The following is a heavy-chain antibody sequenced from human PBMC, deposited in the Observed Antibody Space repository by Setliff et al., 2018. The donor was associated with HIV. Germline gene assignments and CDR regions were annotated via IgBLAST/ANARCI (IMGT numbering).Heavy chain of an antibody. CDR1: GYTFTSYG. CDR2: FNACNPNT. D-gene: IGHD5-12*01. J-gene: IGHJ4*02. Sequence: ASVKVSCKASGYTFTSYGISWVRQAPGQRLEWMGGFNACNPNTKYSQKFQGRVTFTGDTSASITYMELSSLRSEDTAVYYCAREEMSMWLPEYFFDFWGQGTLVTVSS. CDR3: AREEMSMWLPEYFFDF. V-gene: IGHV1-3*01.